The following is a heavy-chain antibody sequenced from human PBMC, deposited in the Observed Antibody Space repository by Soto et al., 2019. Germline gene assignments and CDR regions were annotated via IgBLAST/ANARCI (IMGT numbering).Heavy chain of an antibody. CDR3: AREGTRPGLYYYGMDV. J-gene: IGHJ6*02. Sequence: SETLSLTCTVSGGSISSGDYYWGWIRQPPGKGLEWIGYIYYSGSTYYNPSLKSRVTISVDTSKNQFSLKLSSVTAADTAVYYCAREGTRPGLYYYGMDVWGQGTTVTVSS. CDR2: IYYSGST. CDR1: GGSISSGDYY. D-gene: IGHD1-7*01. V-gene: IGHV4-30-4*01.